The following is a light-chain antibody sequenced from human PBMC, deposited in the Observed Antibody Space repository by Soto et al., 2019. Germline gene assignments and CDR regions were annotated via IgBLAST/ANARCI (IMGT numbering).Light chain of an antibody. CDR2: TVS. CDR3: YSFAGSYYWV. Sequence: QSALTQPRSVSGSPGQSVTISCTGTNSDVGGYNYVSWYQHRPGKAPKLIIYTVSQRPSGVPDRFSGSKSGNTASLTISGRQAEDEADYYCYSFAGSYYWVFGGGTKLTVL. CDR1: NSDVGGYNY. V-gene: IGLV2-11*01. J-gene: IGLJ3*02.